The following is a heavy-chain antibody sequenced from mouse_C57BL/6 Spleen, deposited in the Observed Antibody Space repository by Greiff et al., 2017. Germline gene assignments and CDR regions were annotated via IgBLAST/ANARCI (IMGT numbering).Heavy chain of an antibody. J-gene: IGHJ2*01. CDR1: GFTFSDYG. CDR2: ISSGSSTI. V-gene: IGHV5-17*01. CDR3: AAEDSNYFDY. Sequence: EVQRVESGGGLVKPGGSLKLSCAASGFTFSDYGMPWVRQAPEKGLEWVAYISSGSSTIYYADTVKGRFTISRDNAKNTLFLQMTSLRSEDTAMYYCAAEDSNYFDYWGQGTTLTVSS. D-gene: IGHD2-5*01.